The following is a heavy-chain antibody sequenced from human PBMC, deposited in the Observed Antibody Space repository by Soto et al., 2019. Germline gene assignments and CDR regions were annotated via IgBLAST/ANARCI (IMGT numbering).Heavy chain of an antibody. Sequence: PGGSLRLSCAASWFTFSSYAISWVRQAPGKGLEWVSAISGSGGSTYYADSVKGRFTISRDNSKNTLYLQMNSLRAEDTAVYYSAKDGLGGDPESYFDYWGQGTLVTVSS. J-gene: IGHJ4*02. CDR1: WFTFSSYA. V-gene: IGHV3-23*01. D-gene: IGHD4-17*01. CDR3: AKDGLGGDPESYFDY. CDR2: ISGSGGST.